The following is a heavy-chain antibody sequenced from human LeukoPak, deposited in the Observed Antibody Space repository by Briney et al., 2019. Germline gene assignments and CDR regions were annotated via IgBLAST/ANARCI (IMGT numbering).Heavy chain of an antibody. CDR1: GGSISSGDYY. CDR3: ATRNPTYYDIFTGYYFHDY. V-gene: IGHV4-30-4*01. Sequence: SQTLSLTCTVSGGSISSGDYYWSWIRQPPGKGLEWIGYIYYSGSTYYNPSLKSRVTISVDTSKNQFSLKLSSVTAADTAVYYCATRNPTYYDIFTGYYFHDYWGQGTLVTVSS. J-gene: IGHJ4*02. D-gene: IGHD3-9*01. CDR2: IYYSGST.